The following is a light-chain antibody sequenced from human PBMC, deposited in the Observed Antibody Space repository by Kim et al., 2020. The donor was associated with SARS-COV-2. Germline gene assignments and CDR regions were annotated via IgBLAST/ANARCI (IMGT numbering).Light chain of an antibody. CDR3: QVWDSNNDHYV. CDR1: NIGSKS. V-gene: IGLV3-21*04. Sequence: SYELTQPPSVSVAPGKTARITCGGNNIGSKSVHWYQQKPGQAPVLVIYSDSDRPSGIPERFSGSHSGNTATLTISRVEAGDEADYYCQVWDSNNDHYVFGTGTKVTVL. CDR2: SDS. J-gene: IGLJ1*01.